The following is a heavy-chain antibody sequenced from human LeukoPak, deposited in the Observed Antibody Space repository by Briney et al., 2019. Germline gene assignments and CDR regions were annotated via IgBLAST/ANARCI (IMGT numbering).Heavy chain of an antibody. J-gene: IGHJ4*02. CDR2: ISGSDGST. V-gene: IGHV3-23*01. Sequence: GGSLRLSCAASGFTFSSYAMSWVRQAPGKGLDWVSGISGSDGSTYYADSVKGRFTISRDNSKNTLYLQMNSLRAEDTAVYYCAKERSGIPAAANYWGEGTLVTVSS. CDR3: AKERSGIPAAANY. D-gene: IGHD6-13*01. CDR1: GFTFSSYA.